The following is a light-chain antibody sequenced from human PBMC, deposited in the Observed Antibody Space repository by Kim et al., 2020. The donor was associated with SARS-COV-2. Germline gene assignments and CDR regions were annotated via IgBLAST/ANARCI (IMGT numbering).Light chain of an antibody. CDR2: DVN. J-gene: IGLJ1*01. V-gene: IGLV2-8*01. Sequence: QSVTICCTGTSSDVGGYNFVSWHQQHPGKAPKLIIYDVNKRPSGVPNRFSGSKSGNTASLTVSGLQAEDEADYYCSSYAGTNNLYVFGTGTKVTVL. CDR3: SSYAGTNNLYV. CDR1: SSDVGGYNF.